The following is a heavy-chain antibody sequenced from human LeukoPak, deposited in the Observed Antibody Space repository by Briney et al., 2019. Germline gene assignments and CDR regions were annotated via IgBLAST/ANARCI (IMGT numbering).Heavy chain of an antibody. D-gene: IGHD6-19*01. Sequence: ASVKVSCKTSGYTFATYSINWVRQAPGQGLEWMGWISGYSGSTNYAQKLQGRVTMTTDTSTTTAYMELRSLKSDDTAVYYCARGHSSGRDYYFDAWGQGTLVTVSS. CDR2: ISGYSGST. CDR1: GYTFATYS. J-gene: IGHJ4*02. V-gene: IGHV1-18*01. CDR3: ARGHSSGRDYYFDA.